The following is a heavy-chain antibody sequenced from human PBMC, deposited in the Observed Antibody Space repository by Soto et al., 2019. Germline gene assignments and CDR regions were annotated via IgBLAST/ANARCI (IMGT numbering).Heavy chain of an antibody. J-gene: IGHJ4*02. CDR1: GGSISSGGYY. Sequence: SETLSLTCTVSGGSISSGGYYWSWIRQHPGKGLEWIGYIYYSGSTYYNPSLKSRVTISVDTSKNQFSLKLTSVTAADTAVYYCASHLRPTNGGGGYFDYWGQGPLVTVSS. CDR2: IYYSGST. V-gene: IGHV4-31*03. CDR3: ASHLRPTNGGGGYFDY. D-gene: IGHD3-16*01.